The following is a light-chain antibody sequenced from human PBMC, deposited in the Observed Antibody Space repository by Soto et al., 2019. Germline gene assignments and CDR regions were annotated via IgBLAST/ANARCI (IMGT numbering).Light chain of an antibody. CDR3: QKYNSAPWT. CDR1: QGISNY. CDR2: AAS. V-gene: IGKV1-27*01. Sequence: DLQMTQSPSSLSESVGDRVTITCRASQGISNYLAWYQQNPGKVPKLLIYAASTLQSGVPSRFSGSGSGTDFTLTISSLQPEDVATYYCQKYNSAPWTFGQGTKVEIK. J-gene: IGKJ1*01.